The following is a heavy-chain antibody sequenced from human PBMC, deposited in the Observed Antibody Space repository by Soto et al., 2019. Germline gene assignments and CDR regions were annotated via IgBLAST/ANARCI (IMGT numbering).Heavy chain of an antibody. J-gene: IGHJ3*02. CDR3: ARRYDSSGWARDAFDI. Sequence: GSLRLSCAASGFTFSSYSMNWVRQAPGKGLEWVSYISSSSSTIYYADSVKGRFTISRDNAKNSLYLQMNSLRDEDTAVYYCARRYDSSGWARDAFDIWGQGTMVTVSS. CDR1: GFTFSSYS. D-gene: IGHD3-22*01. V-gene: IGHV3-48*02. CDR2: ISSSSSTI.